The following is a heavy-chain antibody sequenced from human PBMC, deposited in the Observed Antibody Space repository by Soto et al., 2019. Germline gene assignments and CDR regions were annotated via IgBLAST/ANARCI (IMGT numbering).Heavy chain of an antibody. Sequence: QVQLVESGGGVVQPGRSLRLSCAASGFTFSNYGMHWVRQAPGKGLEWVAVMSYDGNDKYYADSVKGRFTISRDNSKNTLYLQMNSLRAEDTAVYYCAKKRLRLRAVDYWGQGTLVTVSS. J-gene: IGHJ4*02. V-gene: IGHV3-30*18. D-gene: IGHD5-12*01. CDR3: AKKRLRLRAVDY. CDR2: MSYDGNDK. CDR1: GFTFSNYG.